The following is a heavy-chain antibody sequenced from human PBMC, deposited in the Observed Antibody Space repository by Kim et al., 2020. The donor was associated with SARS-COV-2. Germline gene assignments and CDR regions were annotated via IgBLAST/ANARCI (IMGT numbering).Heavy chain of an antibody. D-gene: IGHD2-21*02. V-gene: IGHV1-3*04. Sequence: ASVKVSCKASGYTFIRNAVHWVRQAPGQGLEWMGWISTANGGTRYSSRFQGRVTFTRDTSASTVYMELNSLTSEDTAVFYCARDDGDDVLALAYASGGQG. CDR2: ISTANGGT. J-gene: IGHJ5*01. CDR1: GYTFIRNA. CDR3: ARDDGDDVLALAYAS.